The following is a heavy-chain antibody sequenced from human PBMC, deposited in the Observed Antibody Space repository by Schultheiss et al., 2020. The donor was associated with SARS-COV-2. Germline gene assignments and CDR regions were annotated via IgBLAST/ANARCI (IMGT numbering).Heavy chain of an antibody. V-gene: IGHV1-8*01. CDR2: MNPNSGNT. Sequence: ASVKVSCKASGYTFTSYDINWVRQATGQGLEWMGWMNPNSGNTGYAQKFQGRVTMTRNTSISTAYMELNSLRAEDTAVYYCARAQMKYQLLYSWFDYWGQGTLVTVSS. CDR1: GYTFTSYD. CDR3: ARAQMKYQLLYSWFDY. D-gene: IGHD2-2*02. J-gene: IGHJ4*02.